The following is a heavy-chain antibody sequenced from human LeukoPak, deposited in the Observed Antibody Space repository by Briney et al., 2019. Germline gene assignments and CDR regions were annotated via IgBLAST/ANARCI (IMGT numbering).Heavy chain of an antibody. CDR1: GFTFSSYS. CDR3: AKGPAGRFISGYYFDY. D-gene: IGHD6-25*01. CDR2: ISGSGGST. J-gene: IGHJ4*02. Sequence: PGGSLRLSCAASGFTFSSYSMSWVRQAPGKGLEWVSAISGSGGSTYYADSVKGRFTISRDHSKNTLYLQMNSLRAEDTAVYYCAKGPAGRFISGYYFDYWGQGTLVTVSS. V-gene: IGHV3-23*01.